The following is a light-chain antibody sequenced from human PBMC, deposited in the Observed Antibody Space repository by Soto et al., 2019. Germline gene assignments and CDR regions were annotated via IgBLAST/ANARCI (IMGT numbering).Light chain of an antibody. Sequence: DIQMTQSPSSLSASVGDRVTITCRASESISSWLAWYQQKPGKAPKLLIFKASSLEGGVPSRFSGSGSGTEFTLTISSLQPDDSATYSCQQYTTYPLTFGGGTKVESK. CDR3: QQYTTYPLT. J-gene: IGKJ4*01. CDR1: ESISSW. CDR2: KAS. V-gene: IGKV1-5*03.